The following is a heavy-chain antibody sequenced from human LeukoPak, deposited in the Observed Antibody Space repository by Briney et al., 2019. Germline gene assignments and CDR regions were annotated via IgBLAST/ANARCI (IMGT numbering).Heavy chain of an antibody. CDR1: GFTFSNYA. CDR2: IYYDATHA. CDR3: ARSGSWCSGGSCHGGNWFDP. V-gene: IGHV3-33*01. Sequence: PGRSLRLSCVSSGFTFSNYAMHWVRQAPGKGLEWVALIYYDATHAGYADSVKGRFTISRDNSKNTLYLQMNSLRPEDTAVYYCARSGSWCSGGSCHGGNWFDPWGHGALVTVSS. J-gene: IGHJ5*02. D-gene: IGHD2-15*01.